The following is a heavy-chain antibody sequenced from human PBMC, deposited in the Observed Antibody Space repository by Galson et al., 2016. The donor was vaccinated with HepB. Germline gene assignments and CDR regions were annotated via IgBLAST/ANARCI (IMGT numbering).Heavy chain of an antibody. D-gene: IGHD3-16*01. Sequence: SLRLSCAASGFAFSRNAMTWVRQAPGKGLEWVSVISGSDETTYYADFVKGRFTISRDNSKSTLYLQMNNLRAEDTATYYCVGGGTICNSFNYWGQGTLVTVSS. V-gene: IGHV3-23*01. CDR2: ISGSDETT. CDR1: GFAFSRNA. CDR3: VGGGTICNSFNY. J-gene: IGHJ4*02.